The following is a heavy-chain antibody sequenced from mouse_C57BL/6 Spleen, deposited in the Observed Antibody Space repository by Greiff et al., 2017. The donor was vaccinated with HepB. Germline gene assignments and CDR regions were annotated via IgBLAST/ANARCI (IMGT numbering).Heavy chain of an antibody. CDR1: GFTFSSYA. J-gene: IGHJ2*01. CDR3: ARDEGYYFDY. Sequence: EVQLVKSGGGLVKPGGSLKLSCAASGFTFSSYAMSWVRQTPEKRLEWVATISDGGSYTYYPDNVKGRFTISRDNAKNNLYLQMSHLKSEDTAMYYCARDEGYYFDYWGQGTTLTVSS. CDR2: ISDGGSYT. V-gene: IGHV5-4*01.